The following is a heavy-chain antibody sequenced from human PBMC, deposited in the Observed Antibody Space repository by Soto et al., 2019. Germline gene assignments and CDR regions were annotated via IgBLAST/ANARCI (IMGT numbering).Heavy chain of an antibody. CDR1: GGSIRNNY. V-gene: IGHV4-59*08. J-gene: IGHJ4*02. CDR2: IYYTGTS. CDR3: ARLGGYYQAFDN. Sequence: PSETLSLTCTVPGGSIRNNYWSWIRQPPGKGLEWVGYIYYTGTSKYNPSLKSRVTISVDSSKNQFSLKLDSLTAADTAVYYCARLGGYYQAFDNWGQGTLVTVSS. D-gene: IGHD3-3*01.